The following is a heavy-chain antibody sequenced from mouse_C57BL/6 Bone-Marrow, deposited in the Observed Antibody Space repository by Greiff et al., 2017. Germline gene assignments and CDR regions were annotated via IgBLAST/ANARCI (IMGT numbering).Heavy chain of an antibody. J-gene: IGHJ3*01. V-gene: IGHV1-64*01. CDR2: IHTSSGRT. CDR1: GFTFTSYW. Sequence: QVQLQQSGAELVKPGASVKLSCKASGFTFTSYWMNWVKQRPGQGLEWIGMIHTSSGRTNYNEKFKSKATLTVNKSSNTAYTQLSRLTSEVSAVYYCAREGLRFAYWGQGTLVTVSA. CDR3: AREGLRFAY.